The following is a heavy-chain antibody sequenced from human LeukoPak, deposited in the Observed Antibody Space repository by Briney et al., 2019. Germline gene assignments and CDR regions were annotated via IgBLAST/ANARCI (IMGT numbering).Heavy chain of an antibody. D-gene: IGHD3-10*01. CDR1: GYTLTELA. Sequence: ASVKVSCKVSGYTLTELAIHWVRQAPGQGLEWMGWISAYNGNTNYAQKLQGRVTMTTDTSTSTAYMELRSLRSDDTAVYYCARRFGDFEGIDVWGQGTTVTVSS. CDR3: ARRFGDFEGIDV. CDR2: ISAYNGNT. V-gene: IGHV1-18*01. J-gene: IGHJ6*02.